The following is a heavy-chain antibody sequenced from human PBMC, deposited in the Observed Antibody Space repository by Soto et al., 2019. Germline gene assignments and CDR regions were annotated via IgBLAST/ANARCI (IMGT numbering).Heavy chain of an antibody. CDR1: GYTFTSYG. CDR3: AREKSYYDILTGYYPYDY. D-gene: IGHD3-9*01. CDR2: ISAYNGNT. J-gene: IGHJ4*02. V-gene: IGHV1-18*01. Sequence: QVQLVQSGAEVKKPGASVKVSCKASGYTFTSYGISWVRQAPGQGLEWMGWISAYNGNTNYAQKLQGRVTMTTDTSKSTAYMELRSLRSDGTAVYYWAREKSYYDILTGYYPYDYWGQGTLVTVSS.